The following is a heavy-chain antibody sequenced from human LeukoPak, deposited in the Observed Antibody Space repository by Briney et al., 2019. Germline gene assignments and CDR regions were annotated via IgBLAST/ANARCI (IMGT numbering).Heavy chain of an antibody. J-gene: IGHJ5*02. CDR1: GFTFSSYS. CDR3: AKWARYNWNDVGGWFDP. D-gene: IGHD1-20*01. V-gene: IGHV3-21*01. Sequence: PGGSLRLSCAASGFTFSSYSMNWVRQAPGKGLEWVSSISSSSSYIYYADSVKGRFTISRDNAKSSLYLQMNSLRAEDTAVYYCAKWARYNWNDVGGWFDPWGQGTLVTVSS. CDR2: ISSSSSYI.